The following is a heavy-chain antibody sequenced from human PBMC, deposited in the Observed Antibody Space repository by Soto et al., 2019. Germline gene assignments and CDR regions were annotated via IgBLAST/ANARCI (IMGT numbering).Heavy chain of an antibody. Sequence: QITLKESGPTLVKPTQTLTLTCTFSGFSLRTSGVGVGWIRQPPGKALEWLALIYWDDGKRYSPSLKSRLTITKDTPKNQFVLRMTNMDPVDTATYYCAHLTTGGFYFDYWGQGTLVTVSS. CDR1: GFSLRTSGVG. D-gene: IGHD4-17*01. CDR2: IYWDDGK. J-gene: IGHJ4*02. CDR3: AHLTTGGFYFDY. V-gene: IGHV2-5*02.